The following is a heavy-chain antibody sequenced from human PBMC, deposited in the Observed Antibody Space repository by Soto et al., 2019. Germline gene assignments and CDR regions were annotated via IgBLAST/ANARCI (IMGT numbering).Heavy chain of an antibody. CDR2: INSRTGVT. J-gene: IGHJ4*02. V-gene: IGHV1-2*04. D-gene: IGHD4-17*01. CDR3: ARDGGEYGDYDY. CDR1: GYTFTGYY. Sequence: QVQLVQSGTEVKMPGASVKVSCKASGYTFTGYYMHWVRQVPGQGLEWMGWINSRTGVTNYAQKLQGWXXMXRXXSISTAYMEVSRLKSDDTAVYCCARDGGEYGDYDYWGQGTLVTVSS.